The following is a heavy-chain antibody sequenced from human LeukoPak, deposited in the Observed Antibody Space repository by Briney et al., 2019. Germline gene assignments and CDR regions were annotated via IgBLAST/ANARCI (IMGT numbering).Heavy chain of an antibody. CDR1: GGSISSSTYY. Sequence: SETLSLTCTVSGGSISSSTYYWGWIRQPPGKGLEWIGSIDYSGSTHYNPSLRSRVTISVATSKNQFSLKVNSVTAADTAVYYCARHDHSDFGDPNWFDPWGQGTLFTVSS. V-gene: IGHV4-39*01. CDR2: IDYSGST. J-gene: IGHJ5*02. CDR3: ARHDHSDFGDPNWFDP. D-gene: IGHD4-17*01.